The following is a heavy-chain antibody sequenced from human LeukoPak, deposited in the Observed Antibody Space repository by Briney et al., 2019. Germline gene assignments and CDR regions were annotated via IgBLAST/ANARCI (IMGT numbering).Heavy chain of an antibody. CDR3: AKDLGYYGSITYFDY. Sequence: GGSLRLSCAASGFTFSSYAMSWVRQPPGKGLEWVSAISGSGGSTYYADSVKGRFTISRDNSKNTLYLQMNSLRAEDTAVYYCAKDLGYYGSITYFDYWGQGTLVTVSS. CDR2: ISGSGGST. J-gene: IGHJ4*02. D-gene: IGHD3-10*01. V-gene: IGHV3-23*01. CDR1: GFTFSSYA.